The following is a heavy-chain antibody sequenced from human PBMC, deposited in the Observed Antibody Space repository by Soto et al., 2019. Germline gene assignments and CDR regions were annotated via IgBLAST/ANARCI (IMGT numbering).Heavy chain of an antibody. J-gene: IGHJ5*02. D-gene: IGHD3-3*01. Sequence: PSETLSLTCTVSGGSISSSDYYWSWIRQSPGKGLEWIGYIYYSGSTYYNPSLKSRVTISVDTSKNQFSLKLSSVTAADTAVYYCARGTPRNGASITIFGIVTLNWFDPWGQGTLVTVS. CDR3: ARGTPRNGASITIFGIVTLNWFDP. CDR2: IYYSGST. CDR1: GGSISSSDYY. V-gene: IGHV4-30-4*01.